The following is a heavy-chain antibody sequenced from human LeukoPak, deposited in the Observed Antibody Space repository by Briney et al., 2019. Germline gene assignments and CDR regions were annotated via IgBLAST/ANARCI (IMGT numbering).Heavy chain of an antibody. J-gene: IGHJ4*02. V-gene: IGHV3-30*18. CDR1: GFTFSDYG. Sequence: GRSLRLSCAASGFTFSDYGMHWVRQAPGKGLEWVALISYDGGNKFYADSVRDRFTISRDNSKNTLFLQMNSPRTEDTAMYYCAKVFEVRGARRPKDYWGQGTLVIVSS. CDR2: ISYDGGNK. CDR3: AKVFEVRGARRPKDY. D-gene: IGHD3-10*01.